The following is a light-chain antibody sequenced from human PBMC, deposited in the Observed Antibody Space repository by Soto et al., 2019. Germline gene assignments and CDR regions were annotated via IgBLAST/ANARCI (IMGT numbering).Light chain of an antibody. Sequence: QSALTQPASVSGSPGQSITISCTGTSSDVGGYNYVSWYQQHPGKAPKLMIYEVSKRPSGVPDRFSGSKSGNTASLTVSGLQAEDDADYYCSSYAGSNNLVFGGGTKLTVL. J-gene: IGLJ2*01. CDR2: EVS. CDR1: SSDVGGYNY. V-gene: IGLV2-8*01. CDR3: SSYAGSNNLV.